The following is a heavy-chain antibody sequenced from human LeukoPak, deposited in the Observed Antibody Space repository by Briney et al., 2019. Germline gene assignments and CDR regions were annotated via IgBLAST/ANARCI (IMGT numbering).Heavy chain of an antibody. J-gene: IGHJ4*02. CDR2: ISAYNGNT. V-gene: IGHV1-18*01. CDR1: GYTLTELS. Sequence: ASVKVSCKVSGYTLTELSMHRVRQAPGQGLEWMGWISAYNGNTNYAQKLQGRVTMTTDTSTSTAYMELRSLRSDDTAVYYCARWATSPLDYWGQGTLVTVSS. D-gene: IGHD5-12*01. CDR3: ARWATSPLDY.